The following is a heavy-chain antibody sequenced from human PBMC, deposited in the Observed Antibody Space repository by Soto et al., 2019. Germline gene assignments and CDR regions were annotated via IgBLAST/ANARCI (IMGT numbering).Heavy chain of an antibody. CDR3: AREGGYSYANAFDI. CDR1: GGTFSSYA. J-gene: IGHJ3*02. Sequence: SVKVSCKASGGTFSSYAISWVRQAPGQGLEWMGGIIPIFGTANHAQKFQGRVTITADESTSTAYMELSSLRSEDTAVYYCAREGGYSYANAFDIWGQGTMVTVSS. CDR2: IIPIFGTA. D-gene: IGHD5-18*01. V-gene: IGHV1-69*13.